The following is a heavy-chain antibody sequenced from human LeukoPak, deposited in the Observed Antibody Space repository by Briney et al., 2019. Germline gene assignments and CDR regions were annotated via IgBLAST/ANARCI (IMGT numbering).Heavy chain of an antibody. J-gene: IGHJ3*02. CDR1: GGTFSSYA. Sequence: GASVKVSCKASGGTFSSYAISWVRQAPGQGLEWMGRIIPILGIANYAQKFQGRVTITADKSTSTAYMELSSLRSEDTAVYYCAGGYCSSTSCHEGAFDIWGQGTMVTVSS. V-gene: IGHV1-69*04. D-gene: IGHD2-2*01. CDR2: IIPILGIA. CDR3: AGGYCSSTSCHEGAFDI.